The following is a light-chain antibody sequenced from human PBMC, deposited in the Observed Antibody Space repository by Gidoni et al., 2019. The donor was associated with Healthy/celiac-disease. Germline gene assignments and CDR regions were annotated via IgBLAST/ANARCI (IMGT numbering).Light chain of an antibody. Sequence: ITISCTGTSSDVGGYNYVSWYQQHPGKAPKLMIYEVSNRPSGVSNRCSGSKSGNTASLTISGLQAEDEADYYCSSYTSSSTLVYVFGTGTKVTVL. CDR1: SSDVGGYNY. CDR3: SSYTSSSTLVYV. J-gene: IGLJ1*01. V-gene: IGLV2-14*01. CDR2: EVS.